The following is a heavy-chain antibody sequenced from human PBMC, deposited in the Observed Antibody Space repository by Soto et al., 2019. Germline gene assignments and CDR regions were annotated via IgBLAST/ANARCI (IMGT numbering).Heavy chain of an antibody. D-gene: IGHD2-2*01. CDR3: ARERSVGYCITTTCPKPFYYYAMDV. Sequence: QVQLVQSGAEVKKPGSSLKVSCKASGGTFTNYAFSWVRQAPGQGLEWMGGIIPVFGTPDYAQTFQARVTITEDEATRTASMELSSLKSDATAVYYCARERSVGYCITTTCPKPFYYYAMDVWGQGTTVTFSS. V-gene: IGHV1-69*12. CDR1: GGTFTNYA. CDR2: IIPVFGTP. J-gene: IGHJ6*01.